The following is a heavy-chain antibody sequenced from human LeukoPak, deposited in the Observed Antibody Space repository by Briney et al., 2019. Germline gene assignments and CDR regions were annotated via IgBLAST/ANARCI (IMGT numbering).Heavy chain of an antibody. CDR1: GFIFSNYA. CDR2: IDSTGAYT. J-gene: IGHJ4*02. Sequence: GGSLRFSCAASGFIFSNYAMSWVRQAPGKGLEWVSAIDSTGAYTWYADSVKGRFTISKDSSKTILYLQMNSLRAEDAAVYFCARAIGHYYDSSGTYFDYWGQGTLVTVSS. D-gene: IGHD3-22*01. CDR3: ARAIGHYYDSSGTYFDY. V-gene: IGHV3-23*01.